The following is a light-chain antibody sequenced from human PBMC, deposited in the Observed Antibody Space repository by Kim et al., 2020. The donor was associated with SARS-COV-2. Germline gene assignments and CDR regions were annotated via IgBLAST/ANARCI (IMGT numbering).Light chain of an antibody. J-gene: IGLJ3*02. V-gene: IGLV3-19*01. CDR2: GRN. CDR3: NSRDCSRHHEV. CDR1: SGINYF. Sequence: SSELTQDPDVTGGLGQRVRVRGQGASGINYFVAWYQQKPGQAPALVMYGRNKRASGIENRFSGSRSGDTASLIITGAQAEDEADYYCNSRDCSRHHEVFRGRTPLNVL.